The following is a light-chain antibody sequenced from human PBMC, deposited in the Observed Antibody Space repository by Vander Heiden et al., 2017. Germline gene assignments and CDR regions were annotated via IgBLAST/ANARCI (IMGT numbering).Light chain of an antibody. CDR3: QAWNSSTHVV. CDR1: KLGDKY. CDR2: QES. Sequence: SSDLTQPPSVSVSPGQSATIPCPGDKLGDKYACWYQQKPGQSPVLVINQESKRPSGSPERFSGANSGNTATLTISGTQAMDEADYYCQAWNSSTHVVFGGGTKLTVL. J-gene: IGLJ2*01. V-gene: IGLV3-1*01.